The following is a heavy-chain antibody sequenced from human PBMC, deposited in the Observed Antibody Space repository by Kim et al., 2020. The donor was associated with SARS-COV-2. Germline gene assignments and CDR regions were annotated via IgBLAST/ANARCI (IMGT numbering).Heavy chain of an antibody. D-gene: IGHD2-8*01. CDR1: GGSIREYY. CDR3: ARHRPGLLYNVLYFSS. V-gene: IGHV4-59*08. J-gene: IGHJ1*01. Sequence: SETLSLNCTVSGGSIREYYWSWIRQPPGRGLEWIGYIYSSGSTNYNPSLKSRVTISVDTSKKQFSLRLRAVTAADTPVYYCARHRPGLLYNVLYFSSWG. CDR2: IYSSGST.